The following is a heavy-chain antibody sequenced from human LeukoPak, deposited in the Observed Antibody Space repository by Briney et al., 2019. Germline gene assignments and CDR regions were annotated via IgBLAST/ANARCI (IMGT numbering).Heavy chain of an antibody. CDR2: IRSKANSYAT. CDR1: GFTFSGSA. D-gene: IGHD3-10*01. CDR3: TRHNRYSGVFDC. Sequence: PGGSLRLSCAASGFTFSGSAMHWVRQASGKGLEWVGRIRSKANSYATAYAASVKGRFTISRDDSKNTAYPQMNSLKTEDTAVYYCTRHNRYSGVFDCWGQGTLVTVSS. J-gene: IGHJ4*02. V-gene: IGHV3-73*01.